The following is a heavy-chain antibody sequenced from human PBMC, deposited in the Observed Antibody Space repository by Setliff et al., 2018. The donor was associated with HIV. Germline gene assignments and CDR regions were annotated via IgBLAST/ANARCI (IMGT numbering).Heavy chain of an antibody. D-gene: IGHD4-17*01. CDR3: ARGNSRRLRVHYYYYYMDV. V-gene: IGHV4-61*09. CDR2: IYTSGNT. Sequence: PSETLSLTCTVSGGSISSGSYYWSWIRQPAGKGLEWIGHIYTSGNTNHNPSLKSRVTISVDTSENQFSLKLSSVTAADTAVYYCARGNSRRLRVHYYYYYMDVWGKGTTVTVSS. J-gene: IGHJ6*03. CDR1: GGSISSGSYY.